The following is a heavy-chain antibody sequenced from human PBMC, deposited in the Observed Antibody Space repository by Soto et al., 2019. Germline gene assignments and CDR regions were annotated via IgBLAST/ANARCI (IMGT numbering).Heavy chain of an antibody. CDR3: ARVSSSWYKDYFDY. CDR2: IIPIFGTT. J-gene: IGHJ4*02. CDR1: GGTFSNYA. D-gene: IGHD6-13*01. Sequence: QVQLVQSGAEVKKPGSSVKVSCKASGGTFSNYAISWVRQAPGQGLEWMGGIIPIFGTTNYAQRFQGRVTITADESTSTAYIELSRLRSEDTAVYYCARVSSSWYKDYFDYWGQGTLVTVSS. V-gene: IGHV1-69*12.